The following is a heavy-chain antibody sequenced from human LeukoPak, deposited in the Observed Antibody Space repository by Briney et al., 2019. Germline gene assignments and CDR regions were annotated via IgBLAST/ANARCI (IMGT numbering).Heavy chain of an antibody. Sequence: GRSLRLPCRASGFRFGDYGMSWVRQAPGKGLEWVGFIRGKAYGGTAEYAASVKGRFSISRDDSKSIAYLQMNSLKTDDTAVYYCTADQFFWGQGTLVTVSS. J-gene: IGHJ4*02. D-gene: IGHD3-3*01. CDR2: IRGKAYGGTA. CDR1: GFRFGDYG. V-gene: IGHV3-49*04. CDR3: TADQFF.